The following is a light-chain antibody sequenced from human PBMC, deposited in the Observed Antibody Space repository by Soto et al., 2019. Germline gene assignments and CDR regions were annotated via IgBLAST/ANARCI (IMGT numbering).Light chain of an antibody. CDR3: QHYNSYSEA. CDR2: KAS. CDR1: QGINSY. Sequence: DIQMTQSPSVMSSSVGDIFTITCRASQGINSYLAWFQQKPGKLPKLLIYKASTLKSGVPSRFSGSGSGTEFTLTISSLQPDDFATYYCQHYNSYSEAFGQGTKVDIK. V-gene: IGKV1-5*03. J-gene: IGKJ1*01.